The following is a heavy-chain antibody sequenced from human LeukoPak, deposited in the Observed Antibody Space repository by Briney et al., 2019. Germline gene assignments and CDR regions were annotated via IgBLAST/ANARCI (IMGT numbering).Heavy chain of an antibody. J-gene: IGHJ4*02. CDR3: ASATEVWFGELWPPDY. V-gene: IGHV3-74*01. Sequence: PGGSLRLSCAASGFTFSSYWMHWVRQAPGKGLVWVSRINSYGSSTSYADSVKGRFPISRDNAKNTLYLQMNSLRAQDTAVYYCASATEVWFGELWPPDYWAQGTLVTVSS. CDR2: INSYGSST. CDR1: GFTFSSYW. D-gene: IGHD3-10*01.